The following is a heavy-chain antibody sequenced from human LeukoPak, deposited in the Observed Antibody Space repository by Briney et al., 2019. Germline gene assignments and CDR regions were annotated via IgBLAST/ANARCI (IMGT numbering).Heavy chain of an antibody. V-gene: IGHV3-15*01. D-gene: IGHD6-19*01. CDR1: GLTFSNAW. J-gene: IGHJ4*02. Sequence: GWAVPHSRASSGLTFSNAWLDGVRQARGKELEWVGRTKSKTDGGTTYYAAVVEGRFTISRDDSKNTLYLQMNSLKAEDAAVYYCATDRSGWYDYWGQGTLVTVSS. CDR2: TKSKTDGGTT. CDR3: ATDRSGWYDY.